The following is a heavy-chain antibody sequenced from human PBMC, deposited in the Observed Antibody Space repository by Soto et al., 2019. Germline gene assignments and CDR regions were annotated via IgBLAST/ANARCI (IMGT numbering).Heavy chain of an antibody. Sequence: GGSLRLSCAASGFTFSSYRMNWVRQAQGKGLEWVSSISSSSSYIYYADSVKGRFTISRDNAKNSLYLQMNSLRAEDTAVYYCARDFLYDFWSGYPAFDIWGQGTMVTVS. CDR2: ISSSSSYI. V-gene: IGHV3-21*01. J-gene: IGHJ3*02. CDR1: GFTFSSYR. D-gene: IGHD3-3*01. CDR3: ARDFLYDFWSGYPAFDI.